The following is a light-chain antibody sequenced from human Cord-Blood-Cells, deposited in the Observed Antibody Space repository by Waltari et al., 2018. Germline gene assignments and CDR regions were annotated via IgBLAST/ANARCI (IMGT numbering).Light chain of an antibody. CDR2: WAS. J-gene: IGKJ4*01. Sequence: DIVMTQSPDSLAVSLGERATINCKSTPSVLYSSNNKNYLAWYQQKPGQPPKLLIYWASTRESGVPDRFSGSGSGTDFTITISSLQAEDVAVYYCQQYYSTPLTFGGGTKVEIK. CDR1: PSVLYSSNNKNY. CDR3: QQYYSTPLT. V-gene: IGKV4-1*01.